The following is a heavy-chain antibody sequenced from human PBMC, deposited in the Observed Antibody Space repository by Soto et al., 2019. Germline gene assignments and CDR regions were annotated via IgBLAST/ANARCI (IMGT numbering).Heavy chain of an antibody. CDR1: GGSISSYY. V-gene: IGHV4-59*01. D-gene: IGHD1-7*01. J-gene: IGHJ6*03. Sequence: SETLSLTCTVSGGSISSYYWSWIRQPPGKGLEWIGYIYYSGSTNYNPSLKSRVTISVDTSKNQFSLKLSSVTAADTAVYYCARGITGTTIYYYYYMDVWGKGTTVTVSS. CDR2: IYYSGST. CDR3: ARGITGTTIYYYYYMDV.